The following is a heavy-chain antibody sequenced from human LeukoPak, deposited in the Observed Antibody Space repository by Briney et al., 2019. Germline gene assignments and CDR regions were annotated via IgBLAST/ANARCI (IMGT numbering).Heavy chain of an antibody. V-gene: IGHV4-4*02. CDR1: GGSVINTNW. CDR2: VHLDGRT. J-gene: IGHJ4*02. CDR3: ARGARAGYNLEPFDY. D-gene: IGHD5-24*01. Sequence: PSGTLSLTCGVSGGSVINTNWWTWVRQPPGKGLEWIGEVHLDGRTNYNPSLESRLTMSVDVSENQVSLKLTSVTAADTAVYYCARGARAGYNLEPFDYWGQGTLVTVSS.